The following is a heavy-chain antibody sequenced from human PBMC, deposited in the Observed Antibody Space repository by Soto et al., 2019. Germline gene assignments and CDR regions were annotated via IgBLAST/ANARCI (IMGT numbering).Heavy chain of an antibody. V-gene: IGHV3-30*18. J-gene: IGHJ4*02. CDR1: GFTFSSYG. Sequence: PGGSLRLSCAASGFTFSSYGMHWVRQAPGKGLEWVAVISYDGSNKYYADSVKGRFTISRDNSKNTLYLQMNSLRAEDTAVYYCAKIGLEIIPGFDYWGQGTLVTVSS. CDR3: AKIGLEIIPGFDY. D-gene: IGHD3-3*01. CDR2: ISYDGSNK.